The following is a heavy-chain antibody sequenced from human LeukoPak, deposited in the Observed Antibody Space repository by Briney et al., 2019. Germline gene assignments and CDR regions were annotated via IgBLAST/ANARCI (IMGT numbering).Heavy chain of an antibody. Sequence: SETLSLTCTVSGGSISSYYWSWIRQPPGKGLEWIGYIYYSGSTNYNPSLKSRVTISVDTSKNQFSLKLSSVTAADTAVYYCARGGYYAYYLDYWGQGPLVTVSS. CDR3: ARGGYYAYYLDY. J-gene: IGHJ4*02. CDR2: IYYSGST. CDR1: GGSISSYY. V-gene: IGHV4-59*01. D-gene: IGHD3-22*01.